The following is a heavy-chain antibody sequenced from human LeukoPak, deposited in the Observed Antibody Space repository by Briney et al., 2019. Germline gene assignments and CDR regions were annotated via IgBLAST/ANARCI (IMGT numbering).Heavy chain of an antibody. D-gene: IGHD3-3*01. Sequence: GGSLRLSCAASGFTFSSYWMSWVRQAPGKGLEWVANIRQDGSEKYYADSVKGRFTISRDNAKNSLYRQMNSLRAEDTAVYYCARGRDFWSGYSDYWGQGTLVTVSS. CDR3: ARGRDFWSGYSDY. CDR2: IRQDGSEK. CDR1: GFTFSSYW. V-gene: IGHV3-7*01. J-gene: IGHJ4*02.